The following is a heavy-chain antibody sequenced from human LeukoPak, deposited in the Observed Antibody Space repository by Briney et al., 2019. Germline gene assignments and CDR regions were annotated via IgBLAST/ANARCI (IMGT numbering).Heavy chain of an antibody. CDR1: GFTFSNYW. J-gene: IGHJ4*02. CDR3: ARDLSPMSSGSYDRSYYFDY. V-gene: IGHV3-7*01. Sequence: PGGSLRLSCAASGFTFSNYWMSWVRQAPGKGLEWLANIKQDGSEKYVDSVRGRFTVSRDNADNSLYLQMNGLRAEDTAKYYCARDLSPMSSGSYDRSYYFDYWGQGTLVTVSS. CDR2: IKQDGSEK. D-gene: IGHD1-26*01.